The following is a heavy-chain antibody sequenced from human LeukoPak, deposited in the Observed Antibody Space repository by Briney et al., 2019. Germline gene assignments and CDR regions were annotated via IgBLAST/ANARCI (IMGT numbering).Heavy chain of an antibody. CDR2: IYPGDSDT. J-gene: IGHJ4*02. Sequence: GESLKISCKGSGYSFISYWIGWVRQMPGKGLEWMGIIYPGDSDTRYSPSFQGQVTISADKSISTAYLQWSSLKASDTAMYYCARLGGGYCSSTSCYTGGYYFDYWGQGTLVTVSS. CDR3: ARLGGGYCSSTSCYTGGYYFDY. CDR1: GYSFISYW. D-gene: IGHD2-2*02. V-gene: IGHV5-51*01.